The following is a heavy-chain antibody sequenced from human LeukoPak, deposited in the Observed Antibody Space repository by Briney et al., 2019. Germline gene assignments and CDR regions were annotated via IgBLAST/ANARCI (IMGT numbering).Heavy chain of an antibody. V-gene: IGHV3-7*01. J-gene: IGHJ6*03. CDR2: IKEGGNEK. CDR1: GFSIGSYA. Sequence: GGSLRLSCAASGFSIGSYAMSWVRQAPGKGLEWVASIKEGGNEKYYVDSVKGRFTIARDNAKNSLYLQMNSLRAEDTTVYYCARAGTVTTFHYYYYYMDVWGKGTTVTVSS. CDR3: ARAGTVTTFHYYYYYMDV. D-gene: IGHD4-17*01.